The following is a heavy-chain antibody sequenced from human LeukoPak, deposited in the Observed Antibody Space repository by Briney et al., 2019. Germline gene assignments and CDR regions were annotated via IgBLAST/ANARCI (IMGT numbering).Heavy chain of an antibody. J-gene: IGHJ4*02. D-gene: IGHD6-13*01. CDR1: GFTFSSYG. CDR3: AKDLRVFSSSWSSFDY. CDR2: ISYDGSNK. V-gene: IGHV3-30*18. Sequence: GRSLRLSCAASGFTFSSYGMHWVRQAPGKGLEWVAVISYDGSNKYYADSVKGRFTISRDNSKNTLYLQMNSLRAEDTAVYSCAKDLRVFSSSWSSFDYWGQGTLVTVSS.